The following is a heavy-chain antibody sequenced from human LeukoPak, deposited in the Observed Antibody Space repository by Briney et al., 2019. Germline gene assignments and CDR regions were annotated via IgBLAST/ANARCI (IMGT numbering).Heavy chain of an antibody. CDR1: GYTFTGYY. D-gene: IGHD2-2*01. CDR3: PRDMEYQLPHQGSYYYYMDV. J-gene: IGHJ6*03. CDR2: INPNSGGT. Sequence: GASVKVSCKASGYTFTGYYMHWVRQAHGQGLEWMGWINPNSGGTNYAQKFQGRVTMTRDTSISAAYMELSRLRSDDTAVYYCPRDMEYQLPHQGSYYYYMDVWGKGTTVTVSS. V-gene: IGHV1-2*02.